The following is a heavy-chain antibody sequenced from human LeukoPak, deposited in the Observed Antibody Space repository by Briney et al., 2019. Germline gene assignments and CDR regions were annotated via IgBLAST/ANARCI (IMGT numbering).Heavy chain of an antibody. CDR3: ARGRGDTPGA. CDR1: GYTFTSYD. J-gene: IGHJ4*02. CDR2: MNPNSGNT. D-gene: IGHD2-21*01. Sequence: ASVKVSCKASGYTFTSYDINWVRQATGQGLEWMGWMNPNSGNTGYAQKFQGRVTITADKSTSTAYMELSSLRSEDTAVYYCARGRGDTPGAWGQGTLVTVSS. V-gene: IGHV1-8*03.